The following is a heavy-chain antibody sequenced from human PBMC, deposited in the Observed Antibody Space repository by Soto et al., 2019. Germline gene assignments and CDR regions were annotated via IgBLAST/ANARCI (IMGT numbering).Heavy chain of an antibody. D-gene: IGHD4-4*01. CDR2: IIPIFGTA. V-gene: IGHV1-69*06. CDR3: ARGGSVVTTKVYYYYGMDV. J-gene: IGHJ6*02. Sequence: SVKVSCKASGGTFSSYAISWVRQAPGQGLEWMGGIIPIFGTANYAQKFQGRVTITADKSTSTAYMELSSLRSEDTAVYYCARGGSVVTTKVYYYYGMDVWAQGTTVTVSS. CDR1: GGTFSSYA.